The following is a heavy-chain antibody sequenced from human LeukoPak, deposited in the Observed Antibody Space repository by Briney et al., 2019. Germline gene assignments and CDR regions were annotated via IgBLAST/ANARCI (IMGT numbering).Heavy chain of an antibody. J-gene: IGHJ3*02. D-gene: IGHD3-10*01. CDR2: ISSSGSTI. Sequence: GGSLRLSCAASGFTFSNAWMSWVRQAPGKGLEWVSYISSSGSTIYYADSVKGRFTISRDNAKNSLYLQMNSLRAEDTAVYYCARDNGSGSYYTADAFDIWGQGTMVTVSS. CDR1: GFTFSNAW. V-gene: IGHV3-11*04. CDR3: ARDNGSGSYYTADAFDI.